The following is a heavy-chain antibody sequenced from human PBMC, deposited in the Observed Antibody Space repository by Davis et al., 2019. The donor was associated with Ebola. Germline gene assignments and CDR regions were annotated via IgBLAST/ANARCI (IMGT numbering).Heavy chain of an antibody. CDR2: IYYSGTT. Sequence: MPGGSLRLSCTVSGGSVSSTSYYWGWIRQPPGKGLEWMGSIYYSGTTYDNPSLKRRVTVSVDRSKNQFSLTLTSVTAADTAVYYCAGSSRTSISDSGHGYNYFAPWGQGTLVTVSS. CDR3: AGSSRTSISDSGHGYNYFAP. J-gene: IGHJ5*02. CDR1: GGSVSSTSYY. D-gene: IGHD2/OR15-2a*01. V-gene: IGHV4-39*01.